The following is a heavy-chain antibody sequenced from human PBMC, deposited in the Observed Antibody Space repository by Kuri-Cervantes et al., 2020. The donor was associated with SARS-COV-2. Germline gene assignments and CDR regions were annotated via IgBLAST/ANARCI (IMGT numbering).Heavy chain of an antibody. D-gene: IGHD3-3*01. J-gene: IGHJ6*03. CDR2: INPSGGST. Sequence: ASVKVSCKAPESTFPNYDINWVRQAPGQGLEWMGIINPSGGSTSYAQKFQGRVTMTRDTSTSTVYMELSSLRSEGTAVYYCARDFWSGYYPYYYMDVWGKGTTVTVSS. CDR1: ESTFPNYD. V-gene: IGHV1-46*03. CDR3: ARDFWSGYYPYYYMDV.